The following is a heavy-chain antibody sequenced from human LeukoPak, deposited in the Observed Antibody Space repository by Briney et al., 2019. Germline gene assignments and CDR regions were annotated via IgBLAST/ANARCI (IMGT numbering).Heavy chain of an antibody. CDR3: TTDPWGGSYYFDY. CDR1: GFTVSSNY. J-gene: IGHJ4*02. CDR2: IYSGGST. V-gene: IGHV3-66*01. D-gene: IGHD1-26*01. Sequence: GGSLRLSCTASGFTVSSNYMSWVRQAPGKGLEWVSVIYSGGSTYYADSVKGRFTISRDNSKNTLYLQMNSLKTEDTAVYYCTTDPWGGSYYFDYWGQGTLVTVSS.